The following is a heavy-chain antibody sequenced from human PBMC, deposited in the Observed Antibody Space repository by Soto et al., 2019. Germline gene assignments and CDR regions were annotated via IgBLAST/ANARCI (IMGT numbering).Heavy chain of an antibody. V-gene: IGHV4-31*03. D-gene: IGHD3-22*01. J-gene: IGHJ5*02. Sequence: SETLSLTCTVSGGSISSDDFYWSWIRQHPGKGLEWIGYIYYSGNTYYNPSLKSRVTILVDTSKNQFSLKLSSVTAADTAVYYCARLGHGSRKYYYDSSGPLWFDPWGQGTLVTVSS. CDR3: ARLGHGSRKYYYDSSGPLWFDP. CDR1: GGSISSDDFY. CDR2: IYYSGNT.